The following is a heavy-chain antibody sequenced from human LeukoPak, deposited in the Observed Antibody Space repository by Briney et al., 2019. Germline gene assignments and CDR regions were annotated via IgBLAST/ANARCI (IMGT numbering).Heavy chain of an antibody. CDR3: ARDPHDCSSTSCYNY. V-gene: IGHV3-7*01. Sequence: GGSLRLSCAASGFTFSSYWMSWVRQAPGKGLEWVANIKQDGSEKYYVDSVKGRFTISRDNAKNSLYLQMNSLRAEDTAVYYCARDPHDCSSTSCYNYWGQGTLVTVSS. CDR1: GFTFSSYW. D-gene: IGHD2-2*02. J-gene: IGHJ4*02. CDR2: IKQDGSEK.